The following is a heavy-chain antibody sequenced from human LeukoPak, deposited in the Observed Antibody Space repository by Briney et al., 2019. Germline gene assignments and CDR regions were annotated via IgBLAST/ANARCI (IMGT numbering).Heavy chain of an antibody. CDR1: GSIFRDYW. J-gene: IGHJ4*02. Sequence: GGSLRRSCAASGSIFRDYWMLWVRQAPGKGLIWVSRIDRDGFPTIYADSVKGRFTVSRNNARNTLYLQMNNLRDDDSAVYYCAASRWSGALDFWGKGSLVTVSS. D-gene: IGHD3-3*01. V-gene: IGHV3-74*01. CDR2: IDRDGFPT. CDR3: AASRWSGALDF.